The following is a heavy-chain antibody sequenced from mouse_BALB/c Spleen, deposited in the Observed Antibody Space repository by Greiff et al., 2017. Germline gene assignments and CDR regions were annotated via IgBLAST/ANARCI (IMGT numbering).Heavy chain of an antibody. V-gene: IGHV5-6*03. D-gene: IGHD2-1*01. CDR3: ARLDGNYDYYAMDY. Sequence: EVMLVESGGGLVKPGGSLKLSCAASGFTFSSYGMSWVRQTPDKRLEWVATISSGGSYTYYPDSVKGRFTISRDNAKNTLYLQMSSLKSEDTAMYYCARLDGNYDYYAMDYWGQGTSVTVSS. CDR2: ISSGGSYT. CDR1: GFTFSSYG. J-gene: IGHJ4*01.